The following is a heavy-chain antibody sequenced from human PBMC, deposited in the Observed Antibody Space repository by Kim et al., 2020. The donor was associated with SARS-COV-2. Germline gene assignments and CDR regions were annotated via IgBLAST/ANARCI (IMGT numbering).Heavy chain of an antibody. V-gene: IGHV4-34*01. D-gene: IGHD2-2*01. J-gene: IGHJ3*02. CDR3: ARRSQYCSSTSCPVGHAFVI. Sequence: SETLSLTCAVYGGSFSGYYRSWIRQPPGKGLEWIGEINHSGSTNYNPSLKSRVTISVDTSKNQFSLKLSSVTAADTAVYYCARRSQYCSSTSCPVGHAFVIWGPGTMVTVSS. CDR2: INHSGST. CDR1: GGSFSGYY.